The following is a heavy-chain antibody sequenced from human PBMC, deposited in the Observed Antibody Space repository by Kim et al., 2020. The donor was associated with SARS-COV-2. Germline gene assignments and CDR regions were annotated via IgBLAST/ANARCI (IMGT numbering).Heavy chain of an antibody. J-gene: IGHJ6*02. CDR2: ISYDGSNK. V-gene: IGHV3-30*18. Sequence: GGSLRLSCAASGFTFSSYGMHWVRQAPGKGLEWVAVISYDGSNKYYADSVKGRFTISRDNSKNTLYLQMNSLRAEDTAVYYCAKAHHSSSSAPYYYYYYGMDVWGQGTTVTVSS. CDR3: AKAHHSSSSAPYYYYYYGMDV. D-gene: IGHD6-6*01. CDR1: GFTFSSYG.